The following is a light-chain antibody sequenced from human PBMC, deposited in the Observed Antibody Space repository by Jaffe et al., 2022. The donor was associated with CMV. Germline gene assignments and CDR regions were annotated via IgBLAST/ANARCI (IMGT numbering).Light chain of an antibody. CDR2: RAS. J-gene: IGKJ4*01. CDR3: QQYHTYPPT. V-gene: IGKV1-5*03. Sequence: DIQMTQSPSTLSASVGDRVTITCRASQSVGTWLAWYQQKPGKAPKLLIFRASSLNSGVPSRFGGSESGTEFTLTISSLQPDDSATYHCQQYHTYPPTFGGGTKVEIK. CDR1: QSVGTW.